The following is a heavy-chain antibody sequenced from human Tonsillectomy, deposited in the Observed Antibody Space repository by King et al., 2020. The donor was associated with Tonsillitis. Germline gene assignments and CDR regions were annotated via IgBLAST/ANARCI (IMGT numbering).Heavy chain of an antibody. CDR3: AREGYGYDFYYMDV. Sequence: VQLVESGAEVKKPGASVKVSCKASGYTFTGYYMHWVRQAPGQGLEWMGWINPNSGGTNYSQKFQGWVTMTRDTSISTAYMELSRLRSYDMAVYYCAREGYGYDFYYMDVWGKGTTVTVSS. CDR1: GYTFTGYY. V-gene: IGHV1-2*04. D-gene: IGHD1-1*01. CDR2: INPNSGGT. J-gene: IGHJ6*03.